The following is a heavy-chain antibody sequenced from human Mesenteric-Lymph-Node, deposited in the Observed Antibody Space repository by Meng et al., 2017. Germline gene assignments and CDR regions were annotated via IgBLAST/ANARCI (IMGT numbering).Heavy chain of an antibody. D-gene: IGHD3-22*01. CDR1: GYTFTSYY. Sequence: ASVKVSCKASGYTFTSYYMHWVRQAPGQGLEWMGIINPGGGSTSYAQKFQGRVTMTRDTSTSTVYMELSSLRSEDTAVYYCARQTYYYDSSGYYYDYWGQGTLVTVSS. V-gene: IGHV1-46*01. J-gene: IGHJ4*02. CDR2: INPGGGST. CDR3: ARQTYYYDSSGYYYDY.